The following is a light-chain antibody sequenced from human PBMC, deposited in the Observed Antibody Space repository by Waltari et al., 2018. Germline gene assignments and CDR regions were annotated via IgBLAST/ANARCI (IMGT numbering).Light chain of an antibody. CDR2: VNSDGSH. J-gene: IGLJ3*02. CDR1: SGHSSNV. CDR3: QTGGHGTWV. Sequence: QLVLTQSPSASASLGASVKPTCTLSSGHSSNVIAWHQQQPEKGPRYLMKVNSDGSHSKGDEITDRFSGSSSGAERYLTISSLQSEDEADYYCQTGGHGTWVFGGGTKLTVL. V-gene: IGLV4-69*01.